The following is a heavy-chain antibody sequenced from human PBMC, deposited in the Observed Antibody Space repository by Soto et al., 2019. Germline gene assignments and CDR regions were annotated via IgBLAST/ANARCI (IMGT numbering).Heavy chain of an antibody. V-gene: IGHV3-66*01. D-gene: IGHD4-4*01. CDR2: LYTGGST. J-gene: IGHJ4*02. CDR1: GFTVSSSY. Sequence: EVQLVESGGGLVQPGGSLRLSCAASGFTVSSSYMSWVRQAPGKGLEWVSVLYTGGSTYYADSVKGRFIISRDNSKNTLYLQMNSLGAEDTAVYYCARDSYSKYWGQGTLVTVSS. CDR3: ARDSYSKY.